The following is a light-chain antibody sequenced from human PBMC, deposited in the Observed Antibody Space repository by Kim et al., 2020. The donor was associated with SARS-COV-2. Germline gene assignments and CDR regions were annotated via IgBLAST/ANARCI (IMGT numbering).Light chain of an antibody. V-gene: IGLV2-14*03. J-gene: IGLJ1*01. CDR2: DVS. Sequence: QSVTISCTGTSSDVGGYNFVSWSQQHPGKAPKLMIYDVSNRPSGVSNRFSGSKSGNTASLTISGLQAEDEADYYCSSYTSSSTSCVFGTGTKVTVL. CDR1: SSDVGGYNF. CDR3: SSYTSSSTSCV.